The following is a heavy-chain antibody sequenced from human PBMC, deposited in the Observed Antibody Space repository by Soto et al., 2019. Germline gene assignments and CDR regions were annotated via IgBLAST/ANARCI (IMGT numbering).Heavy chain of an antibody. CDR2: INPNSGGT. CDR1: GYTFTGYY. J-gene: IGHJ3*02. V-gene: IGHV1-2*04. D-gene: IGHD2-15*01. Sequence: GASVKVSCKASGYTFTGYYMHWVRQAPGQGLEWMGWINPNSGGTNYAQKFQGWVTMTRDTSISTAYMELSRLRSDDTAVYYCARDELLYCSGGSCVAFDIWGRGKM. CDR3: ARDELLYCSGGSCVAFDI.